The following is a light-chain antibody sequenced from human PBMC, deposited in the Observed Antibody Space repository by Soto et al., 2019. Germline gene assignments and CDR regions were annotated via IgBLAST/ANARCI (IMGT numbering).Light chain of an antibody. V-gene: IGKV3-15*01. CDR1: QSVSSN. J-gene: IGKJ1*01. Sequence: ETAMAQSPATLSLSPGERATLSCRASQSVSSNLAWYQQKPGQAPRLLIYGASTRATGIAARFSGSGSGTEFTLTISSLQSEDVESYYCQQYNNWRRTCGQWTKVEIK. CDR2: GAS. CDR3: QQYNNWRRT.